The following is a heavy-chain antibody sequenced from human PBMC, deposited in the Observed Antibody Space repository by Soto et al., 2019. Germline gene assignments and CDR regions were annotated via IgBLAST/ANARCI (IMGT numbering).Heavy chain of an antibody. CDR3: AGDWGTGFYKLDS. CDR1: GYSISTGFN. D-gene: IGHD6-19*01. V-gene: IGHV4-38-2*02. J-gene: IGHJ4*02. Sequence: PSETLSLTCAVSGYSISTGFNWAWIRQPPGKGLEWIGSIYHSGSTYYNLSLKSRVTISSDASKNQISLKLSSVTAAETALYYCAGDWGTGFYKLDSWGQGTLVTVSS. CDR2: IYHSGST.